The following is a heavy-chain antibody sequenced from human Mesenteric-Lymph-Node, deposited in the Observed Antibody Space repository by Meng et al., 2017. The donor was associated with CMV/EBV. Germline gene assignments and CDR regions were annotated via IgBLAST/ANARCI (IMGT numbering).Heavy chain of an antibody. V-gene: IGHV4-31*02. D-gene: IGHD3-22*01. J-gene: IGHJ4*02. Sequence: GGYSWSWIRQHPGKGLEWIGYIYYSGSTYYNTSLKSRVTISVDTSKNQFSLKLSSVTAADTAVYYCARAPRYYYDSSGYYHSTLFDYWGQGTLVTVSS. CDR3: ARAPRYYYDSSGYYHSTLFDY. CDR1: GGYS. CDR2: IYYSGST.